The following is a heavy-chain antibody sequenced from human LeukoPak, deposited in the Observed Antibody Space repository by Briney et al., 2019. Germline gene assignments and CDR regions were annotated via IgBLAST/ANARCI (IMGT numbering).Heavy chain of an antibody. CDR1: GFTFSTYA. CDR2: ISGSGDGGSGGNT. Sequence: SGGSLRLSCAASGFTFSTYAMSWVRQVPGKGLEWVSAISGSGDGGSGGNTYYADSVKGRFTISRDNSKNTLYLQMNSLRAEDTAMYYCARNVYYDSGTYHSGFDYWGLGTLVTISS. V-gene: IGHV3-23*01. CDR3: ARNVYYDSGTYHSGFDY. J-gene: IGHJ4*02. D-gene: IGHD3-10*01.